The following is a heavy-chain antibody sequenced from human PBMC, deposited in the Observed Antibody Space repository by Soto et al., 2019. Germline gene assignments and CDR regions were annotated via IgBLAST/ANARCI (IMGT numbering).Heavy chain of an antibody. J-gene: IGHJ4*02. CDR1: GFTFSNAW. CDR2: IKSKTNGGTT. CDR3: TTDDPINRN. Sequence: GESLKISCAASGFTFSNAWMSWVRQAPGKGLEWVGRIKSKTNGGTTDYAAPVKGRFTISRDDSKNTLYLQMSSLKTEDTAVYYCTTDDPINRNWGQGTLVTVSS. V-gene: IGHV3-15*01.